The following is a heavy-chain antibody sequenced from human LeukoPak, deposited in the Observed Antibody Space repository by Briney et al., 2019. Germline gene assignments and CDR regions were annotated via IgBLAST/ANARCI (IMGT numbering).Heavy chain of an antibody. J-gene: IGHJ4*02. D-gene: IGHD4-23*01. CDR1: GFTFSSFW. Sequence: HPGGSLRLSCAVSGFTFSSFWMTWLRQAPGKGLEWVANIKQDGREKYYVDSVKGRFTISRDNAKNSLYLEMNSLRVEDAAVYHCARGAVAIDDWGQGILVIVSS. CDR3: ARGAVAIDD. CDR2: IKQDGREK. V-gene: IGHV3-7*03.